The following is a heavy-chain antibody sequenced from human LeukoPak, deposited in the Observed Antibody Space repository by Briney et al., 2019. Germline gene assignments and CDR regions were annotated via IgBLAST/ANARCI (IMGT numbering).Heavy chain of an antibody. Sequence: ASVKVSCKASGYTFTSYGISWVRQAPGQGLEWMGWISAYNGNTNYAQKLQGRVTMTTDTSTSTAYMELRSLRSDDTAVYYCARDLPYDFWSVKQTRYYYYYGMDVWGQGTTVTVSS. CDR1: GYTFTSYG. CDR3: ARDLPYDFWSVKQTRYYYYYGMDV. V-gene: IGHV1-18*01. CDR2: ISAYNGNT. D-gene: IGHD3-3*01. J-gene: IGHJ6*02.